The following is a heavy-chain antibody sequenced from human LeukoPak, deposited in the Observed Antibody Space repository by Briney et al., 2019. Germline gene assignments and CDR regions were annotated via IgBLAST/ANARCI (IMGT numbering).Heavy chain of an antibody. V-gene: IGHV4-59*08. CDR2: IYYSGST. Sequence: SSETLSLTCTVSGGSISRYYWSWIRQPPGKGLEWIGYIYYSGSTNYNPSLKSRVTISVDTSKNQFSLKLSSVTAADTAVYYCARHISGDTATMVGPNWFDPWGQGTLVTVSS. CDR1: GGSISRYY. CDR3: ARHISGDTATMVGPNWFDP. D-gene: IGHD5-18*01. J-gene: IGHJ5*02.